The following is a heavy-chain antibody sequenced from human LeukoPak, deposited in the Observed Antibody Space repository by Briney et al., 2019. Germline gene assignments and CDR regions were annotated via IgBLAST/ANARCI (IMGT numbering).Heavy chain of an antibody. D-gene: IGHD3-22*01. CDR2: IWYDGSNK. V-gene: IGHV3-33*01. CDR3: ARYYYDSSGYFGY. CDR1: GFTFSSYG. J-gene: IGHJ4*02. Sequence: PGGSPRLSCAASGFTFSSYGMHWVRQAPGKGLEWVAVIWYDGSNKYYADSVKGRFTISRDNSKNTLYLQMNSLRAEDTAVYYCARYYYDSSGYFGYWGQGTLVTVSS.